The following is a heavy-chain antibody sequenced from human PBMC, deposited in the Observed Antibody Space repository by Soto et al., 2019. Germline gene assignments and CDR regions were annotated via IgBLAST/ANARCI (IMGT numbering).Heavy chain of an antibody. CDR1: GASISSYY. CDR3: SYGDSTGPIDH. Sequence: KPSETLSLTCSVSGASISSYYWSWFRQAPGKGLEYIGYIHNGERTNYNPSLESRVTISADTSKNQFSLRLSSVTAADTAMYYCSYGDSTGPIDHWGQGTLVTVSS. CDR2: IHNGERT. J-gene: IGHJ4*02. D-gene: IGHD4-17*01. V-gene: IGHV4-59*01.